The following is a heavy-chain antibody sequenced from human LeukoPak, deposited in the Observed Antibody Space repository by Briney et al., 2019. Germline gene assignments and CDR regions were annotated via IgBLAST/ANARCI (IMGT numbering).Heavy chain of an antibody. CDR1: GGSFSGYY. CDR2: INHSGST. Sequence: SETLSLTCAVYGGSFSGYYWSWIRQPPGKGLEWIGEINHSGSTNYNPSLKSRVTISVDTSKNHFSLKLSSVTAADTAVYYCARRSDYVWGSYRYNWFDPWGQGTLVTVSS. CDR3: ARRSDYVWGSYRYNWFDP. V-gene: IGHV4-34*01. J-gene: IGHJ5*02. D-gene: IGHD3-16*02.